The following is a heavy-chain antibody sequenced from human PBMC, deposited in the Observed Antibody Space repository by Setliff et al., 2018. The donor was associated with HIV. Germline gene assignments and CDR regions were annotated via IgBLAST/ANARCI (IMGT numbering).Heavy chain of an antibody. CDR3: VRDPIEGSPDYFDY. CDR2: IKQDGREK. CDR1: GFTFSSYW. Sequence: GSLRLSCAASGFTFSSYWMNWVRQAPGKGLEWVANIKQDGREKYYVDSVKGRFTISRDNSRNTLFLQMNNLRPEDTATYYCVRDPIEGSPDYFDYWGQGALVTVSS. D-gene: IGHD1-26*01. V-gene: IGHV3-7*03. J-gene: IGHJ4*02.